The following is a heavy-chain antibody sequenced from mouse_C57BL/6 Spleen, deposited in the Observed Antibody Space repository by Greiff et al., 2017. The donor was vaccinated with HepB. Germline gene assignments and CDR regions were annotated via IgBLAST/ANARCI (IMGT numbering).Heavy chain of an antibody. J-gene: IGHJ2*01. CDR2: ISSGSSTI. Sequence: EVRLVESGGGLVKPGGSLKLSCAASGFTFSDYGMHWVRQAPEKGLEWVAYISSGSSTIYYADTVKGRFTISRDNAKNTLFLQMTSLRSEDTAMYYCARNYYGSSYGYFDYWGQGTTLTVSS. D-gene: IGHD1-1*01. CDR1: GFTFSDYG. V-gene: IGHV5-17*01. CDR3: ARNYYGSSYGYFDY.